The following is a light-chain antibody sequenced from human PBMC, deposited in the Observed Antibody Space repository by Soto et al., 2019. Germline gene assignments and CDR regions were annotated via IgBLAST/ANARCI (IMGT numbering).Light chain of an antibody. Sequence: QSVLTQPPSASGTPGQRVTISCSGSSSNIGTNTVNWYQQFPRSAPQLLMYSSNQRPSGVADRFSGSKSGTSASLAISGLQSEDEADYYCAAWDGSLNVVLFGGGTKLTVL. J-gene: IGLJ3*02. CDR2: SSN. CDR1: SSNIGTNT. V-gene: IGLV1-44*01. CDR3: AAWDGSLNVVL.